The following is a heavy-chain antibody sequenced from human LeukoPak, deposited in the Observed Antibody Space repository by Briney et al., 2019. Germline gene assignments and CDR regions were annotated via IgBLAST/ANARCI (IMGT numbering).Heavy chain of an antibody. CDR2: MYHSEST. V-gene: IGHV4-38-2*01. CDR3: ARFDHVRDTHGMDAFDL. CDR1: GYSISRGYS. D-gene: IGHD3-16*01. J-gene: IGHJ3*01. Sequence: SSETLSLTCAVPGYSISRGYSWGWIRQPPGMGLEWIGNMYHSESTHYNPSLKSRVTISADTSKNQFSLKLSSVTAADTAVYYCARFDHVRDTHGMDAFDLWGQGTMVTVSS.